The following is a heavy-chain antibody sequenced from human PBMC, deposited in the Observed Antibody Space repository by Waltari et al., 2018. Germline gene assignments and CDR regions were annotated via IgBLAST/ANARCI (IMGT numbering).Heavy chain of an antibody. CDR3: ARDRGRGLYLDT. D-gene: IGHD1-1*01. Sequence: QLQLQESGPGLVKPSGTVSLICAVAGGSVSPSDYWRWVRQPPGKGLEWIGQVRGDGKTNYNPSFASRVTMSLDTSTYHFALKLTSATAADTALNYCARDRGRGLYLDTWGQGTLVTVSP. V-gene: IGHV4-4*02. CDR2: VRGDGKT. J-gene: IGHJ4*02. CDR1: GGSVSPSDY.